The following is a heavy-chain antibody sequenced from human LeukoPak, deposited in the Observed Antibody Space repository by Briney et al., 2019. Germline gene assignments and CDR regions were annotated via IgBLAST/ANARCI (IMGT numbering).Heavy chain of an antibody. Sequence: PSETLSLTCTVSGGSISSDDSYWSWIRQPPGEGLEWIGYISYSGRTYSNPSLESRLAMSVDTSRNQFSLNLNSVTAADTAVYFCARDAGGYGDLDYWGQGTLVTVSS. CDR2: ISYSGRT. D-gene: IGHD4-17*01. CDR3: ARDAGGYGDLDY. CDR1: GGSISSDDSY. V-gene: IGHV4-30-4*01. J-gene: IGHJ4*02.